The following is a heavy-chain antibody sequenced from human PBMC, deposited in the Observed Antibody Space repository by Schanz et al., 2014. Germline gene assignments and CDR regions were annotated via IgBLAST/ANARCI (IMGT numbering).Heavy chain of an antibody. D-gene: IGHD6-13*01. Sequence: EVQLVESGGGLVKPGGSLRLSCTASGFIFRSYTMNWVRQAPGKGLEWVSSLSSSGLYTFYADLAGGRFTISRDDAKNSLFLEMNKLRTEDTAVYFCARDIKKQLVDSKDYYCGMDVWGQGTTVTVSS. CDR1: GFIFRSYT. CDR2: LSSSGLYT. CDR3: ARDIKKQLVDSKDYYCGMDV. V-gene: IGHV3-21*01. J-gene: IGHJ6*02.